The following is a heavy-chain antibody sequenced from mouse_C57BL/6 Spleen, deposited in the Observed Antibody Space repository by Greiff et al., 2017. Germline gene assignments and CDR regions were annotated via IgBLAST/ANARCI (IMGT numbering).Heavy chain of an antibody. Sequence: QVQLQQSGAELVKPGASVKLSCKASGYTFTSYWMHWVKQRPGRGLEWIGRIDPNSGGTKYNEKFKGKATVTVDKPSSTAYMQLSSLTSEDSAVYYCARSREVVATRYAMDYWGQGTSVTVSS. CDR3: ARSREVVATRYAMDY. J-gene: IGHJ4*01. CDR2: IDPNSGGT. D-gene: IGHD1-1*01. V-gene: IGHV1-72*01. CDR1: GYTFTSYW.